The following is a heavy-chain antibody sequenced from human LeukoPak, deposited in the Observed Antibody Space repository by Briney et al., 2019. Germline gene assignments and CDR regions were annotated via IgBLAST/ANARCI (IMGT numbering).Heavy chain of an antibody. CDR2: IYHSGST. Sequence: SETLSLTCAVSGGSISSSNWWSWVRQPPGKGLEWIGEIYHSGSTNYNPSLKSRVTISVDKSKNQFSLKLSSVTAADTAVYYCADDCSGGSCYSGFENWGQGTLVTVSS. CDR1: GGSISSSNW. CDR3: ADDCSGGSCYSGFEN. D-gene: IGHD2-15*01. V-gene: IGHV4-4*02. J-gene: IGHJ4*02.